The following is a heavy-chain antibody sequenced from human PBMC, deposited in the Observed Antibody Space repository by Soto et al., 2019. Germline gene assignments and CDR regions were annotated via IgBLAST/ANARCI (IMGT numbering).Heavy chain of an antibody. V-gene: IGHV1-24*01. J-gene: IGHJ4*02. D-gene: IGHD3-10*01. CDR2: FDPEDGET. Sequence: QVQLVQSGAEVKKPGASVKVSCKVSGYTLTELSMHWVRQAPGKGLEWMGGFDPEDGETIYAQKFQGRVTMTEDTSTDTAYMELSSLRSEDTAVYYCATPSGFGFGELTTQWNLDYWGQGTLVTVSS. CDR1: GYTLTELS. CDR3: ATPSGFGFGELTTQWNLDY.